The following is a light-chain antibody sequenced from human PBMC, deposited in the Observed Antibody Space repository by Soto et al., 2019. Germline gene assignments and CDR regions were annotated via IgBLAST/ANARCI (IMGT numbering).Light chain of an antibody. V-gene: IGLV2-14*01. Sequence: QSALTQPASVSGSPGQSITISCTGTSSDVGGYNYVSWYQQHPGKAPKLMMFEVSNRPSGVSNRFSGSKSGNTASLTISGLQSEDEAEYYCNSYTSSNTFVFGTGTKLT. CDR2: EVS. J-gene: IGLJ1*01. CDR3: NSYTSSNTFV. CDR1: SSDVGGYNY.